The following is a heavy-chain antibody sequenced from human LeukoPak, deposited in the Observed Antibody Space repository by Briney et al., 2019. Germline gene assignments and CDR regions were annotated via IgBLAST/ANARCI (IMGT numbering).Heavy chain of an antibody. D-gene: IGHD3-10*01. CDR1: GYTFTGYY. CDR2: INPNSGGT. J-gene: IGHJ4*02. V-gene: IGHV1-2*06. CDR3: AREETSGGFDY. Sequence: ASVKVSCKASGYTFTGYYMHWVRQAPGRGLVWMGRINPNSGGTNYAQKFQGRVTMTRDTSISTAYMELSRLRSDDTAVYYCAREETSGGFDYWGQGTLVTVSS.